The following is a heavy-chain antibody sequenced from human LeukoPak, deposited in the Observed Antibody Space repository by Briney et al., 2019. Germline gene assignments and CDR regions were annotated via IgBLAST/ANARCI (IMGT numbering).Heavy chain of an antibody. CDR1: GGSISSYY. D-gene: IGHD6-6*01. CDR3: ARDYSSSWLNYYYYYMDV. CDR2: IYTSGGT. Sequence: SETLSLTCTVSGGSISSYYWSWIRQPAGKGLEWIGRIYTSGGTNYNPSLKSRVTMSVDTSKNQFSLKLSSVTAADTAVYYCARDYSSSWLNYYYYYMDVWGKGTTATVSS. V-gene: IGHV4-4*07. J-gene: IGHJ6*03.